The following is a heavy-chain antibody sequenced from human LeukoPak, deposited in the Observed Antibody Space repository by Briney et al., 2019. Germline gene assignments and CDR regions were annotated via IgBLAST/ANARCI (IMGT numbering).Heavy chain of an antibody. D-gene: IGHD2-15*01. V-gene: IGHV3-21*01. CDR3: ARAVYCSGGGCFWYFDL. J-gene: IGHJ2*01. Sequence: GGSLRLSCAASGFTFSNYSMNWVRQAPGKGLEWVSLISSSSRFIYYGDSVKGRFTISRDNAKKSLYLQMNSLRAEDTAVYYCARAVYCSGGGCFWYFDLWGRGTLVTVSS. CDR2: ISSSSRFI. CDR1: GFTFSNYS.